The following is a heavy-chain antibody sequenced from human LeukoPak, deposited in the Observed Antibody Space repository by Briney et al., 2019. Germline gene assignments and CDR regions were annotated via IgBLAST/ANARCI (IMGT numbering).Heavy chain of an antibody. Sequence: ASVKVSCKASGYTFTSYGISWVRQAPGQGLEWMGWISAYNGNTNYAQKIQGRVTMPTDTSTSTAYMELRSLRSDDTAVYYCARLGGYSYGFGSRIGNNFDYWGQGTLVTVSS. CDR3: ARLGGYSYGFGSRIGNNFDY. D-gene: IGHD5-18*01. CDR2: ISAYNGNT. V-gene: IGHV1-18*01. J-gene: IGHJ4*02. CDR1: GYTFTSYG.